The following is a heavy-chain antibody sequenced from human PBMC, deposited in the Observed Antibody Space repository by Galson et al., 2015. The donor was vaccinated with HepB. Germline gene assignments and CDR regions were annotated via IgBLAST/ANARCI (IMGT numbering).Heavy chain of an antibody. CDR2: ISAYNGNT. J-gene: IGHJ4*02. D-gene: IGHD3-22*01. CDR3: ARVGVPEGDSSGYRKYYFDY. CDR1: GYTFTSYG. V-gene: IGHV1-18*04. Sequence: SVKVSCKASGYTFTSYGISWVRQAPGQGLEWMGWISAYNGNTNYAQKLQGRVTMTTDTSTSTAYMELRSLRSDDTAVYYCARVGVPEGDSSGYRKYYFDYWGQGTLVTVSS.